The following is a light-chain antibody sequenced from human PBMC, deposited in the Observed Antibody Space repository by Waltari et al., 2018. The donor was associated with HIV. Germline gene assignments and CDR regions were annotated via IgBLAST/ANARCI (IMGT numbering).Light chain of an antibody. Sequence: IQVPKSPSSFSPYKGATVIITGRASQHIRNDLNWYTYKPGTSPRLLIYSASGLQSGVPSRFTASGSGTEFNFTISGLQSEDCATYYCQQSHEPPLTFGGGTKVEIK. CDR2: SAS. J-gene: IGKJ4*01. CDR3: QQSHEPPLT. V-gene: IGKV1-39*01. CDR1: QHIRND.